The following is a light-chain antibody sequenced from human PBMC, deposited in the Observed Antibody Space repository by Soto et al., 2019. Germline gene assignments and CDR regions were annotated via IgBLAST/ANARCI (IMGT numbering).Light chain of an antibody. CDR2: DVS. CDR3: SSYTSSITLYV. CDR1: SSEVGGYNY. Sequence: QSALTQPASVSGSPGQSITISCTGTSSEVGGYNYVSWYQQHPGRAPKLMIYDVSNRPSGVSNRFSGSKSGNTASLIISVLLAEDEADYYCSSYTSSITLYVFGTGTRSPS. J-gene: IGLJ1*01. V-gene: IGLV2-14*01.